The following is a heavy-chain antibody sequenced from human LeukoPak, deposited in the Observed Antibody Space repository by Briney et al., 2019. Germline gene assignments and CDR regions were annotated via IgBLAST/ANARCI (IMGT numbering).Heavy chain of an antibody. Sequence: GGSLRLSCAASGFTFSSFSMHWVRQAPGKGLEWVAVTSYDGNKHYADSVKGRFTMSRDNFKNTLYLQMNTLAEDTAVYYCARRMGNHFDYWGQGTLVTVSS. CDR3: ARRMGNHFDY. CDR2: TSYDGNK. V-gene: IGHV3-30*04. D-gene: IGHD2-8*01. J-gene: IGHJ4*02. CDR1: GFTFSSFS.